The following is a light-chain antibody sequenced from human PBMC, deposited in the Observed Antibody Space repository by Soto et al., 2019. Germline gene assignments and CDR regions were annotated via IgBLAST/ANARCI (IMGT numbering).Light chain of an antibody. V-gene: IGKV1-5*01. J-gene: IGKJ1*01. CDR1: QSISSW. CDR3: QHYNRYWP. Sequence: DIQMTQSPSTLSASVGDRVTITCRASQSISSWLAWYQQKPGKAPKLLIYDASSLESGVPSRFSGSGSGTEFTLTISSLLPDDFATYYCQHYNRYWPFAQGSKVE. CDR2: DAS.